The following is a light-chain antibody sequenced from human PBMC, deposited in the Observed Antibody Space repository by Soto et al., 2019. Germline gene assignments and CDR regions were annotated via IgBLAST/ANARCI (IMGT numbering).Light chain of an antibody. CDR1: QSVSSSY. V-gene: IGKV3-20*01. Sequence: EIVLTQSPDTLSLSPGERATLSCRASQSVSSSYLAWYQQKPGQAPRLLIYGASSRATGIPDRFSGSGSGTDFTLTISRLEPEDFAVYFCQQYGSSPPYTFGQWTKLEIK. J-gene: IGKJ2*01. CDR2: GAS. CDR3: QQYGSSPPYT.